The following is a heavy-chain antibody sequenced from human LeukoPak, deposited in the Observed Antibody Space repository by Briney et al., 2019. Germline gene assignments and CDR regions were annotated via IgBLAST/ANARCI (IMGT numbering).Heavy chain of an antibody. J-gene: IGHJ4*02. V-gene: IGHV4-39*01. CDR2: IYFGGST. Sequence: PSETLSLTCAVSGGSIGGSSHYWGWIRQPPGKGLEWIGTIYFGGSTYYDPSLKSRVTISVDTSKNQFSLKLTSVTAADTAVYYCARFHRDGYNWIDYWGQGTLVTISS. D-gene: IGHD5-24*01. CDR1: GGSIGGSSHY. CDR3: ARFHRDGYNWIDY.